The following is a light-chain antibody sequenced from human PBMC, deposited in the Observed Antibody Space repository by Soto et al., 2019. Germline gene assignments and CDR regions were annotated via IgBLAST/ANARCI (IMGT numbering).Light chain of an antibody. CDR3: LQDYSYPLT. Sequence: AIQMTQSPSSLSASVGDRVTITCRASQGIRNDLGWYQQKPGKAPKLLIYAASSLQSGVPSRFSGSGSGTDFTLAIDNLQPGDFATYYCLQDYSYPLTFGQGTKVEIK. J-gene: IGKJ1*01. V-gene: IGKV1-6*01. CDR2: AAS. CDR1: QGIRND.